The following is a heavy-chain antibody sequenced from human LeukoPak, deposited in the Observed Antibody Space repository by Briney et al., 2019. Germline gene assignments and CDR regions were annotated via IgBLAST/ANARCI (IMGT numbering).Heavy chain of an antibody. D-gene: IGHD2-2*01. CDR2: ISAYSGNT. J-gene: IGHJ6*02. Sequence: ASVKVSCKASGYTFTSYGISWVRQAPGQGLEWMGWISAYSGNTNYAQKLQGRVTMTTDTSTSTAYMELRSLRSDDTAVYYCARDGIVVVPAARSSYYYYGMDVWGQGTTVTVSS. CDR3: ARDGIVVVPAARSSYYYYGMDV. CDR1: GYTFTSYG. V-gene: IGHV1-18*01.